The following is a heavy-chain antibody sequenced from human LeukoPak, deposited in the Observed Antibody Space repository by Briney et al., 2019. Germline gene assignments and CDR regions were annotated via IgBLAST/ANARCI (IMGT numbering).Heavy chain of an antibody. CDR2: ISAYNGNT. Sequence: ASVKVSCKASGYTFTSYGISWVRQAPGQGLEWMGWISAYNGNTNYAQKLQGRVTMTTDTSTSPAYMELRSLRSDDTAVYYCARSPARYYYYYMDVWGKGTTVTVSS. J-gene: IGHJ6*03. CDR1: GYTFTSYG. V-gene: IGHV1-18*01. CDR3: ARSPARYYYYYMDV.